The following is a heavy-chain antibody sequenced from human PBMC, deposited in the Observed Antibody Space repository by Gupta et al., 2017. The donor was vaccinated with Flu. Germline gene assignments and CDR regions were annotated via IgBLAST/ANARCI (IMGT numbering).Heavy chain of an antibody. CDR2: IWYDGSNE. V-gene: IGHV3-33*03. CDR1: GFTFTYYG. D-gene: IGHD3-9*01. Sequence: GVQPGRSLRLSCAASGFTFTYYGMHWVRQAPGKGLEWVAAIWYDGSNEKYADSVKGRFTISRDNSKNKLYLQMSSLRAEDTAVYYCAKGEVRYTSMGYYGMDVWGQGTTVSVSS. CDR3: AKGEVRYTSMGYYGMDV. J-gene: IGHJ6*02.